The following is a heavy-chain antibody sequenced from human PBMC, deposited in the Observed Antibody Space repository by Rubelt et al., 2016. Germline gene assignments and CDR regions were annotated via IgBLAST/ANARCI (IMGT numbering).Heavy chain of an antibody. CDR3: ARVGALAARKIYYFDY. CDR1: GYTFTSYA. Sequence: QVQLVQSGAEVKKPGASVKVSCKASGYTFTSYAMHWVRQAPGQRLEWMGWINAGNGNTNYAQKLQGRVPMTTDTATSTAYMELRSLRSDDTAVYYCARVGALAARKIYYFDYWGQGTLVTVSS. D-gene: IGHD6-6*01. V-gene: IGHV1-3*01. CDR2: INAGNGNT. J-gene: IGHJ4*02.